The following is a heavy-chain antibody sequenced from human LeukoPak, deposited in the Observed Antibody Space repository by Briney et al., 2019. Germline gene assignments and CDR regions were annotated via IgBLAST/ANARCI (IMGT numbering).Heavy chain of an antibody. CDR3: ARGFLTRNYFGY. CDR2: ISSSSSYT. V-gene: IGHV3-11*05. CDR1: GFTFSDYY. Sequence: GGSLRLSCAASGFTFSDYYMSWIRQAPGKGLEWVSYISSSSSYTNYADSVKGRFTISRDNAKNSLYLQMNSLRAEDTAVYYCARGFLTRNYFGYWGQGTLVTVSS. J-gene: IGHJ4*02. D-gene: IGHD4-23*01.